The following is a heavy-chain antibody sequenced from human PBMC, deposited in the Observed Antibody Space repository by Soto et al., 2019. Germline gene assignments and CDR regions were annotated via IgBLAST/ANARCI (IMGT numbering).Heavy chain of an antibody. CDR3: ARDQGWVFDY. V-gene: IGHV3-33*01. Sequence: GGSLRLSCVASGFTFSRDGMHWVRQAPGKGLEWLASIWFDGSNEDYADSVKGRFTISRDNSKNTLFLQMNSLRAEDTAVYYCARDQGWVFDYWGQGTLVTVSS. CDR1: GFTFSRDG. D-gene: IGHD6-19*01. CDR2: IWFDGSNE. J-gene: IGHJ4*02.